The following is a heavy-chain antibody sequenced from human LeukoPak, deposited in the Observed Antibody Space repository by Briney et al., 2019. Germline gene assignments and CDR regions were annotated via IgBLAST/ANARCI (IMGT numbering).Heavy chain of an antibody. CDR1: GHTFTGYY. D-gene: IGHD1-26*01. CDR2: FNPNSGGT. Sequence: ASVEVSCKASGHTFTGYYMHWVRQAPGQGREWMGWFNPNSGGTNYAQKFQGRVTMTRDTSISTAYMELSRLRSDDTAVYYCARDWWELPPLCAFDIWGQGTMVTVSS. CDR3: ARDWWELPPLCAFDI. J-gene: IGHJ3*02. V-gene: IGHV1-2*02.